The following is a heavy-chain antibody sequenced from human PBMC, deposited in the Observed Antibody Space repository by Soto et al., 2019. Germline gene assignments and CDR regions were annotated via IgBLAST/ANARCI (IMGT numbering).Heavy chain of an antibody. D-gene: IGHD1-1*01. V-gene: IGHV4-31*03. J-gene: IGHJ3*02. CDR1: GGSISSGGYY. Sequence: PSETLSLTCTVSGGSISSGGYYWSWIRQHPGKGLEWIGYIYYSGSTNYNPSLKSRVTISVDTSKNQFSLKLSSVTAADTAVYYCAGRLEPHAFDIWGQGTMVTVSS. CDR2: IYYSGST. CDR3: AGRLEPHAFDI.